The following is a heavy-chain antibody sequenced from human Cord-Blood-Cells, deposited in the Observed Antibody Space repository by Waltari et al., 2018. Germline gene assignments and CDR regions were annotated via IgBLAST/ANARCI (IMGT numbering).Heavy chain of an antibody. V-gene: IGHV3-21*01. Sequence: EVQLVESGGGLVKPGGSLRLPCAASGFTFSSYSMNWVRQAPGKGLEGVSSISSSSGYIYYADSVKGLVTITRDNAKNALYRQMNSLRAEDTAVYYCAGGIAAAGDYWGQGTLVTVSS. CDR2: ISSSSGYI. J-gene: IGHJ4*02. CDR1: GFTFSSYS. D-gene: IGHD6-13*01. CDR3: AGGIAAAGDY.